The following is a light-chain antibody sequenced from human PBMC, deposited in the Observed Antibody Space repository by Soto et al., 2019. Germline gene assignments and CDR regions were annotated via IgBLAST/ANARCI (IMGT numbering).Light chain of an antibody. CDR1: SSNIGAGYD. V-gene: IGLV1-40*01. CDR3: QSSASSLSGVV. J-gene: IGLJ2*01. Sequence: QSVLTQPPSVSGAPGQRVTISCTGSSSNIGAGYDVHWYQQLPGPAPKLLIYNNSNRPSGVPDRFSGSKSGTSASLAITGLKAEDEADYYFQSSASSLSGVVFGGGTKLTVL. CDR2: NNS.